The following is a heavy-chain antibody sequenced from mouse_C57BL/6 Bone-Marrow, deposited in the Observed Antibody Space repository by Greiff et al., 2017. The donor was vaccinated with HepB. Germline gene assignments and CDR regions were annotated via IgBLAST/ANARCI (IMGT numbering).Heavy chain of an antibody. CDR2: IYPRSGNT. V-gene: IGHV1-81*01. J-gene: IGHJ2*01. Sequence: VKVVESGAELARPGASVKLSCKASGYTFTSYGISWVKQRTGQGLEWIGEIYPRSGNTYYNEKFKGKATLTADKSSSTAYMELRSLTSEDSAVYFCARSELSNWYYFDYWGQGTTLTVSS. CDR3: ARSELSNWYYFDY. D-gene: IGHD4-1*01. CDR1: GYTFTSYG.